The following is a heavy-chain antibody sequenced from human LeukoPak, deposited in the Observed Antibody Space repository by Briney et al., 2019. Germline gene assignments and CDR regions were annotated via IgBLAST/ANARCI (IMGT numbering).Heavy chain of an antibody. Sequence: PGGSLRLSCAASGFTFSSYAMSWVRQAPGKGLEWVSAISGSGGSTYYADSVKGRFTISRDNSKNTLYLQMNSLRAEDTAVYYCTKKQGYNLGYQHWGQETLVTVSS. V-gene: IGHV3-23*01. CDR3: TKKQGYNLGYQH. D-gene: IGHD5-18*01. CDR1: GFTFSSYA. J-gene: IGHJ4*02. CDR2: ISGSGGST.